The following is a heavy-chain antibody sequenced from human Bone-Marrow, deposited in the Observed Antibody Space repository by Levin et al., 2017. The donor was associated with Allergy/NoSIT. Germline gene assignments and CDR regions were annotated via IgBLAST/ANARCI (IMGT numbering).Heavy chain of an antibody. CDR1: GGSITNLY. Sequence: SQTLSLTCTVSGGSITNLYWGWIRQSPGKGLEWVGSMYYSGSTNYNPSLKSRLTMSVDTSNNRFSLKLSSVTAADTAIYYCARLSIIVVPNPREAFDIWGQGTMVTVSS. D-gene: IGHD3-22*01. V-gene: IGHV4-59*11. CDR2: MYYSGST. J-gene: IGHJ3*02. CDR3: ARLSIIVVPNPREAFDI.